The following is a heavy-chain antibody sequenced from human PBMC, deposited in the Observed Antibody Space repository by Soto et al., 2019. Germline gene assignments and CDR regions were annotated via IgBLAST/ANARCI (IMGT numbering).Heavy chain of an antibody. CDR1: GFTFTAYA. D-gene: IGHD1-1*01. CDR3: ARYIRGPTDGRPYYFDH. Sequence: PGGSVRLSCAASGFTFTAYAMSWVRQAPGKGLEWVSVISYNGANTYYADSVKGRFTISRDNSKGTVNLQMNTLRVEDTAVYYCARYIRGPTDGRPYYFDHWGQGTLVTSPQ. V-gene: IGHV3-23*01. CDR2: ISYNGANT. J-gene: IGHJ4*02.